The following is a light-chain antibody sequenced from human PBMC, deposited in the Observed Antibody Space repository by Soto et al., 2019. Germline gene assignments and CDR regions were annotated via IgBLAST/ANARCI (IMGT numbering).Light chain of an antibody. Sequence: QSALTQPASVSGSPGQSITISCTGTSSDVGGFNYVSWYQQHPGKAPKLMIYDVTNRPSGVSYRFSGSKSGNTASLTISGPQAEDEADYYSNPYTGSSTYVFGTGTKLPVL. CDR3: NPYTGSSTYV. CDR2: DVT. V-gene: IGLV2-14*03. J-gene: IGLJ1*01. CDR1: SSDVGGFNY.